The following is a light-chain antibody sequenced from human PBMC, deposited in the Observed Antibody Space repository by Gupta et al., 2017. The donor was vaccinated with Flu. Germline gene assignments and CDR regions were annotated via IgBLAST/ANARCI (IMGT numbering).Light chain of an antibody. Sequence: EVVMTQSRATPSLPPEERATLSCTASQSVSNNLAWYQQKPGQAPRLLIYGASTRAADVPARFSGSGSGTEFTLTIISLASEDFAVSYCHHEYNAPWTSGQGTKVEIK. J-gene: IGKJ1*01. V-gene: IGKV3-15*01. CDR1: QSVSNN. CDR3: HHEYNAPWT. CDR2: GAS.